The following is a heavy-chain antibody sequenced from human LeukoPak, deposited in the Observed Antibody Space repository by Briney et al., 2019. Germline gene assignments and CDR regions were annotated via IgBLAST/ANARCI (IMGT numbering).Heavy chain of an antibody. V-gene: IGHV3-23*01. D-gene: IGHD3-22*01. Sequence: PGGSLRLSCAASGFPFSTYAMNWVRQAPGKGLEWVSVITGSGGFTQYADSVKGRFTISRDNSKNTVYLQMNSLRVEDTALYYCAKARPVTYYYDSSGYSLTDYWGQGTLVTVSS. J-gene: IGHJ4*02. CDR2: ITGSGGFT. CDR1: GFPFSTYA. CDR3: AKARPVTYYYDSSGYSLTDY.